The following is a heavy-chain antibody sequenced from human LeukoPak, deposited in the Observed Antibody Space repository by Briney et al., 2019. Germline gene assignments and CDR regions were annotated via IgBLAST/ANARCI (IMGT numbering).Heavy chain of an antibody. D-gene: IGHD2-2*01. CDR2: IDSSSRYI. CDR1: GFTFSSYN. Sequence: GGSLRLSCAASGFTFSSYNMDWVRQAPGKGLEWVSFIDSSSRYIYQADSVKGRFTISRDNAKSSVFLQMNSLRAEGTAVYYCARVGGHCTSTSCPPPDYWGQGTLVTVSS. V-gene: IGHV3-21*01. J-gene: IGHJ4*02. CDR3: ARVGGHCTSTSCPPPDY.